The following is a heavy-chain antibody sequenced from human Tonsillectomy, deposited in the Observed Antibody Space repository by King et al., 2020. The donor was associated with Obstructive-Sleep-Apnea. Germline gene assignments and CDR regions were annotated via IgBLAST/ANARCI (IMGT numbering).Heavy chain of an antibody. V-gene: IGHV1-18*01. Sequence: VQLVQSGAEVKKPGASVKVSCKASGYTFTSNGISWLRQAPGQGLEWMGWIGAYNGNKNYAQKLQDRVPMTTDTSTSTAYMELRSLRSDDKAVYYCVRDSSPFDIWGRGTLVTVSS. CDR1: GYTFTSNG. CDR2: IGAYNGNK. D-gene: IGHD2-2*01. CDR3: VRDSSPFDI. J-gene: IGHJ2*01.